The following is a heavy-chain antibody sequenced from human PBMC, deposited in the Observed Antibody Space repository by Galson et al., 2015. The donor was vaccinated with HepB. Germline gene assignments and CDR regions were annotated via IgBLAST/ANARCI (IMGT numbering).Heavy chain of an antibody. D-gene: IGHD3-10*01. CDR2: ISYDGSVK. Sequence: SLRLSCAASGFAFSSYGMHWVRQAPGKGLEWVALISYDGSVKYYADSVKGRFTISRDNSKNTLYLQMNSLRAEDTAVYYCAKDLRYYYGSGRSAEHWGQGTLVTVSS. V-gene: IGHV3-30*18. CDR1: GFAFSSYG. J-gene: IGHJ4*02. CDR3: AKDLRYYYGSGRSAEH.